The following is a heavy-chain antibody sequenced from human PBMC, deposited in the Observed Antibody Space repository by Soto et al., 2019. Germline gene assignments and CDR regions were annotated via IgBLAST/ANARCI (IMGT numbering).Heavy chain of an antibody. CDR2: IRSKAYGGTT. J-gene: IGHJ4*02. CDR1: GFTFGDYA. D-gene: IGHD3-22*01. V-gene: IGHV3-49*04. CDR3: TRITYYDSSGYDY. Sequence: LRLSCTASGFTFGDYAMSWVRQAPGKGLEWVGFIRSKAYGGTTEYAASVKGRFTISRDDSKSIAYLQMNSLKTEDTAVYYCTRITYYDSSGYDYWGQGTLVTVS.